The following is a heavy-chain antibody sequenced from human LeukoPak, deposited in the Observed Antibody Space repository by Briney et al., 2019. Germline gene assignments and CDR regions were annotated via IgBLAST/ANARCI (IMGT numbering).Heavy chain of an antibody. CDR3: AKNPTYSGYDRIYYFDY. CDR1: RFTFSSYA. D-gene: IGHD5-12*01. J-gene: IGHJ4*02. Sequence: PGGSLRLSCAASRFTFSSYAMSWVRQAPGKGLEWVSTISGGGGTTYYADSVKGRFTISRDSSKNTLYLQMSSLRAEDTAVYYCAKNPTYSGYDRIYYFDYWGQGTLVTVSS. CDR2: ISGGGGTT. V-gene: IGHV3-23*01.